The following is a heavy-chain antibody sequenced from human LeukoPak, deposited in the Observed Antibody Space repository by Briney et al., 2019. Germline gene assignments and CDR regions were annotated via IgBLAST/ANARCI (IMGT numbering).Heavy chain of an antibody. D-gene: IGHD2-2*01. J-gene: IGHJ4*02. CDR3: ARVPDIVVVPAAPDIEY. CDR2: ISSSSSTI. CDR1: GFTFSSYS. V-gene: IGHV3-48*01. Sequence: GGSLRLSCAASGFTFSSYSMNWVRQAPGKGLEWVSYISSSSSTIYYADSVKGRFTISRDNAKNSLYLQMNSLRAEDTAVYYCARVPDIVVVPAAPDIEYWGQGTLVTVSS.